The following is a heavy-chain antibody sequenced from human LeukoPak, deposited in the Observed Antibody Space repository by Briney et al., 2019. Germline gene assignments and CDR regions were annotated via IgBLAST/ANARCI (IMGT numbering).Heavy chain of an antibody. CDR3: ARVDFGGSYFSDY. V-gene: IGHV3-66*01. Sequence: GGSLRLSCAASGFSFNDYGMSWVRQAPGKGLEWVSDIYSGGSTYYADSVKGRFTISRDNSKNSLYLQMNSLRAEDTAVYYCARVDFGGSYFSDYWGQGTLVTVSS. CDR1: GFSFNDYG. CDR2: IYSGGST. J-gene: IGHJ4*02. D-gene: IGHD1-26*01.